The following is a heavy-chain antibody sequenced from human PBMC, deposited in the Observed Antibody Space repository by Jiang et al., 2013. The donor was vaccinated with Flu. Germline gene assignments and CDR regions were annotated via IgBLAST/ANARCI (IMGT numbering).Heavy chain of an antibody. Sequence: EWIGYIHYSASTNYNPPSKSRVTISVDTSKNQFSLKLSSVTAADTAVYYCARDYGSGSYYGWFDPWGQGTLVTVSS. CDR2: IHYSAST. J-gene: IGHJ5*02. CDR3: ARDYGSGSYYGWFDP. D-gene: IGHD3-10*01. V-gene: IGHV4-59*01.